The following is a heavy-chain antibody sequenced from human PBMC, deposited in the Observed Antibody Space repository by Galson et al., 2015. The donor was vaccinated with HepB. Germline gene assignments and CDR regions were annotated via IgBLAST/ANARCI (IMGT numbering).Heavy chain of an antibody. CDR3: ATDKGERVMITFGGVIRLRYKLSAFDI. D-gene: IGHD3-16*02. Sequence: SVKVSCKVSGYTLTELSMHWVRQAPGKGLEWMGGFDPEDGETIYAQKFQGRVTMTEDTSTDTAYMELSSLRSEDTAVYYCATDKGERVMITFGGVIRLRYKLSAFDIWGQGTMVTVSS. CDR1: GYTLTELS. J-gene: IGHJ3*02. V-gene: IGHV1-24*01. CDR2: FDPEDGET.